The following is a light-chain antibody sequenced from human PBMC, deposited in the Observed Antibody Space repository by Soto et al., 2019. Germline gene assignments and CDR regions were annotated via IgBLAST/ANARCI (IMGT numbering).Light chain of an antibody. Sequence: EIVLTQAPGTLSLSPGERATLSCRASQSIHNNYLAWYQQKRGQAPRLLIFGASIRATGIPDRFSGSGSGTDFTLTISRLEPEDFEIYYCQQYGGSPGTFGQGTRLEIK. V-gene: IGKV3-20*01. CDR1: QSIHNNY. CDR2: GAS. CDR3: QQYGGSPGT. J-gene: IGKJ5*01.